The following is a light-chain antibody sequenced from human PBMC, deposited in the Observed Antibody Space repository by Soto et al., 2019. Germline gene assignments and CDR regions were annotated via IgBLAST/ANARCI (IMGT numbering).Light chain of an antibody. CDR2: DVS. J-gene: IGLJ2*01. Sequence: QSALTQPASVSGSPGQSITISCTGTSSDVGGYKYVSWYQQHPGKAPKLMIYDVSNRPLGVSNRFSGSKSGNTASLTISGLQAEDEADYYCSSYTSSSTLEVFGGGTKLTVL. V-gene: IGLV2-14*01. CDR3: SSYTSSSTLEV. CDR1: SSDVGGYKY.